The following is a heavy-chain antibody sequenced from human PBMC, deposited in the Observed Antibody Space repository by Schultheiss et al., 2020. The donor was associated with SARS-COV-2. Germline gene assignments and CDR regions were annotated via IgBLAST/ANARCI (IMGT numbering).Heavy chain of an antibody. V-gene: IGHV3-74*01. Sequence: GESLKISCAASGFTFSSYGMHWVRQAPGKGLVWVSRINSDGSSTSYADSVKGRFTISRDNAKNTLYLQMNSLRAEDTAVYYCARDGRFYGMDVWGQGTTVTVSS. CDR1: GFTFSSYG. J-gene: IGHJ6*02. CDR2: INSDGSST. D-gene: IGHD3-3*01. CDR3: ARDGRFYGMDV.